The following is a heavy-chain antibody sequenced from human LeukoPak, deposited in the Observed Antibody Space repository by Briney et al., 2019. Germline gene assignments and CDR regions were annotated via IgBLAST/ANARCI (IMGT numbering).Heavy chain of an antibody. V-gene: IGHV1-69*04. CDR1: GGTFSSYA. J-gene: IGHJ4*02. CDR3: VRVNIVLMVYPDY. D-gene: IGHD2-8*01. CDR2: IIPILGIA. Sequence: GSSVKVSCKASGGTFSSYAISWVRQAPGQGLEWMGRIIPILGIANYAQKFQGRVTITADKSTSTAYMELSSLRSDDTAVYYCVRVNIVLMVYPDYWGQGTLVSVSS.